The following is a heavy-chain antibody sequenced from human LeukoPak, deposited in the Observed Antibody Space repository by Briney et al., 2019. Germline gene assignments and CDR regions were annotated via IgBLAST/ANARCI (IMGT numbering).Heavy chain of an antibody. CDR1: GSALINYN. CDR3: ARDRGWIRDY. CDR2: LNPTATSV. J-gene: IGHJ4*02. Sequence: AGGSLRLSCVASGSALINYNMIWVRQAPGKEPEWISILNPTATSVMYADSLKGRFSVSRDNAKNTFFLHMNRLTVEDTAMYYCARDRGWIRDYWGRGTPVTVSS. V-gene: IGHV3-11*01. D-gene: IGHD2-2*03.